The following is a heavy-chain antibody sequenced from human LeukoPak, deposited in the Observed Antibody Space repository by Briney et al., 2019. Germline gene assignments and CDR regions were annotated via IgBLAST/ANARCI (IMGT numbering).Heavy chain of an antibody. J-gene: IGHJ4*02. CDR3: ARHGMLRGGYFDY. V-gene: IGHV5-51*01. Sequence: GESLKISCKGSGYRFTTYWIGWVRQLPGKGLEWMGIIYPVNSDIRYSPSFEGQVTISADKSISTAYLQWSSPKASDTAVYYCARHGMLRGGYFDYWGQGTLVTVSS. D-gene: IGHD2-15*01. CDR2: IYPVNSDI. CDR1: GYRFTTYW.